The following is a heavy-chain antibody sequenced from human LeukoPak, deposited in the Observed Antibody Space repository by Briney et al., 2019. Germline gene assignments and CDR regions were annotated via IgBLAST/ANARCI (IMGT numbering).Heavy chain of an antibody. Sequence: ASVKVSCQASGYTFTGYYMHWGRQGPGQGVEWMGWINPNSGGTNYAQKFQGRVTMTRDTSISTAYMELSRLRSDDTAVYYCAREGSGYYLLNDYWGQGTLVTVSS. CDR2: INPNSGGT. CDR1: GYTFTGYY. J-gene: IGHJ4*02. CDR3: AREGSGYYLLNDY. D-gene: IGHD3-22*01. V-gene: IGHV1-2*02.